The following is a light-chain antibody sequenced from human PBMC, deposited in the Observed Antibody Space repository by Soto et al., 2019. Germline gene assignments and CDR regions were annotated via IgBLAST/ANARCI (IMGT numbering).Light chain of an antibody. Sequence: EVVLTQSTGTLSLSPGERATVAGRASQSVSSSYLAWYQQRPRQAPRLLIYGASSRATGIPDRFSGSGSGTDFTLTISRLEPEDFAVYYCQQYGSSPPRLTFGGGTKVDIK. CDR2: GAS. J-gene: IGKJ4*01. CDR1: QSVSSSY. CDR3: QQYGSSPPRLT. V-gene: IGKV3-20*01.